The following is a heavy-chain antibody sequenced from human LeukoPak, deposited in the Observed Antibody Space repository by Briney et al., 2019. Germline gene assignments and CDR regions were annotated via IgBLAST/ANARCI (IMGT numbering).Heavy chain of an antibody. D-gene: IGHD5-24*01. CDR3: ARDGMATISVWFDP. Sequence: SETLSLTCTVSGGSISSYYWSWIRQPAGKGLEWIGRIYTSGSTNYNPSLKSRVTISVDTSKNQFSLKLSSVTAADTAVYYCARDGMATISVWFDPWGQGTLLTVSS. J-gene: IGHJ5*02. V-gene: IGHV4-4*07. CDR2: IYTSGST. CDR1: GGSISSYY.